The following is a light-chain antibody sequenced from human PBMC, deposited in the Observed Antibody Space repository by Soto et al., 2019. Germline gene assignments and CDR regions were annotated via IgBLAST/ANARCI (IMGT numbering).Light chain of an antibody. Sequence: DIQMTQSPSSLSASVGDTVTITCRASQGVANHLAWYQQKPGGVPELLIFAASTLDSGVPSRFSGSGSKKDFTLTISGMQPGDVANYYLQEYATVRLTFGGGTKVEVK. CDR1: QGVANH. V-gene: IGKV1-27*01. J-gene: IGKJ4*01. CDR2: AAS. CDR3: QEYATVRLT.